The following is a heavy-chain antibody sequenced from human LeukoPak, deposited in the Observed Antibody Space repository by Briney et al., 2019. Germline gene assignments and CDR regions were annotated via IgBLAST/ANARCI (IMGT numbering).Heavy chain of an antibody. J-gene: IGHJ5*02. D-gene: IGHD5-18*01. V-gene: IGHV1-2*02. Sequence: AAVTVSSMDSGYTFTDYYMYWVRQAPGPGREWMGWINPNIGGTNYVQKLQGRVTISRDTTISTAYMELSRLRSADTATYYCVRGSAMDTTYQGGDWFDPWGQGNVVTVSA. CDR1: GYTFTDYY. CDR2: INPNIGGT. CDR3: VRGSAMDTTYQGGDWFDP.